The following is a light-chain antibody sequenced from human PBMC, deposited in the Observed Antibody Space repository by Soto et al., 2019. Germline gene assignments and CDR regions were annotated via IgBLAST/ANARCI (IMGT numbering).Light chain of an antibody. V-gene: IGKV3-11*01. J-gene: IGKJ5*01. CDR3: QESMAG. Sequence: EIVLTQSPATLSLSPGERATLSCRASQSVSSYLAWYQQKPGQAPRLLIYDASNRATGIPARFSGSGSGTDFTLTISSLEPEDFAVYYCQESMAGFGQGTRLEIK. CDR2: DAS. CDR1: QSVSSY.